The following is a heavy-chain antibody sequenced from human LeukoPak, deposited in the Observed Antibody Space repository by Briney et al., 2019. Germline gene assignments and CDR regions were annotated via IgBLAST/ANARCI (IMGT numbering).Heavy chain of an antibody. CDR1: GGSISSYY. CDR3: ARVAGGYYFDY. V-gene: IGHV4-59*01. CDR2: IYYSGST. Sequence: SETLSLTCTVSGGSISSYYWSWTRQPPGKGLEWIGYIYYSGSTNYNPSLKSRVTISVDTSKNQFSLKLSSVTAADTAVYYCARVAGGYYFDYWGQGTLVTVSS. D-gene: IGHD3-22*01. J-gene: IGHJ4*02.